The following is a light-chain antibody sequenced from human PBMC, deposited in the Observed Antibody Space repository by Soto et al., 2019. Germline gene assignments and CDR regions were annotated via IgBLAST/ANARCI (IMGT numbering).Light chain of an antibody. CDR2: GAS. CDR3: QQYGSSPLT. Sequence: EPACTQSPWTLSLSPGERATRACRASQSVSNNYLAWYQQKPGQAPRLLIYGASSRATGVRDRFSGSGSGTDFTLTISRLEPEDFAVYYCQQYGSSPLTFGRGTKVDIK. CDR1: QSVSNNY. V-gene: IGKV3-20*01. J-gene: IGKJ4*01.